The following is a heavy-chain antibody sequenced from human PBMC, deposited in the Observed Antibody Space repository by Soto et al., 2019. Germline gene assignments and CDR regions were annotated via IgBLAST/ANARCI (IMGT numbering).Heavy chain of an antibody. D-gene: IGHD3-22*01. Sequence: QVQLQESGPGLVQPSETLSLTCTVSGGSITSDYWTWIRQPPGKGLEYIGYIYNSGTTYYNPSLRSRVTISIDTSKNQFSLKLSSVTAADTAVYFCARGSPPYYDSSGRHYYFDYWGQGTLVTVSS. CDR1: GGSITSDY. CDR2: IYNSGTT. CDR3: ARGSPPYYDSSGRHYYFDY. V-gene: IGHV4-59*01. J-gene: IGHJ4*02.